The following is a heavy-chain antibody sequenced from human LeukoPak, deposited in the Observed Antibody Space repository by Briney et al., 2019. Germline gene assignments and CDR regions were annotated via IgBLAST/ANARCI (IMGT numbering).Heavy chain of an antibody. CDR2: TYYRSKWYN. CDR1: GDSVSSNSAA. V-gene: IGHV6-1*01. D-gene: IGHD6-19*01. CDR3: ARDVVGRLVRSYYFDY. J-gene: IGHJ4*02. Sequence: SQTLSLTCAISGDSVSSNSAAWNWIRQSPSRGLEWLGRTYYRSKWYNDYAVSVKSRITINPDTSKNQFSLQLNSVTPEDTAVYYCARDVVGRLVRSYYFDYWGQGTLVTVSS.